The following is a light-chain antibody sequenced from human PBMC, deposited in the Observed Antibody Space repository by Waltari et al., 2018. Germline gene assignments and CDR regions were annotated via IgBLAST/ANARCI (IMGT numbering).Light chain of an antibody. V-gene: IGKV4-1*01. Sequence: DIVMTQSPDSLAVSLGEKATINCKSSQSVLYSSNNKNYLAWYQQKPVQPPKLLVYWASTRESGVPDRFSGSGSGTDFTLTISSLQAEDVAVYYCQQYYRTPQTFGQGTKVEIK. CDR3: QQYYRTPQT. CDR1: QSVLYSSNNKNY. J-gene: IGKJ1*01. CDR2: WAS.